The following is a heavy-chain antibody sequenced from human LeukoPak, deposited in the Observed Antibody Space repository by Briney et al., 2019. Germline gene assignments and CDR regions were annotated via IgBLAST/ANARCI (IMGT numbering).Heavy chain of an antibody. CDR2: FNPNSGVT. D-gene: IGHD2-2*01. V-gene: IGHV1-2*02. CDR1: GYTFTGYY. J-gene: IGHJ6*02. Sequence: GASVKLSCKASGYTFTGYYIHWVRQAPGQGREWMGWFNPNSGVTIYAQKYQGRVTMTRDTYISTAYMELSRLRSDDTAVYYCARSPPPYCSSTSCYFGVYYYYGMDVWGQGTTVTVSS. CDR3: ARSPPPYCSSTSCYFGVYYYYGMDV.